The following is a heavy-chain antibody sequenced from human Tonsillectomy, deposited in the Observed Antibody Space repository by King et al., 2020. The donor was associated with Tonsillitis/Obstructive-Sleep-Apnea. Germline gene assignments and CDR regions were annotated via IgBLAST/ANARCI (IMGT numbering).Heavy chain of an antibody. CDR1: GGTFSSYA. D-gene: IGHD5-24*01. CDR2: IIPIFGTA. CDR3: AREDLRRDGYPYNWFDP. V-gene: IGHV1-69*01. Sequence: QLVQSGAEVKKPGSSVKVSCKASGGTFSSYAISWVRQAPGQGLEWMGGIIPIFGTAHYAQKFQGRVTITADESTSTAYMELSSLRSEDTAVYYCAREDLRRDGYPYNWFDPWGQGTLVTVSS. J-gene: IGHJ5*02.